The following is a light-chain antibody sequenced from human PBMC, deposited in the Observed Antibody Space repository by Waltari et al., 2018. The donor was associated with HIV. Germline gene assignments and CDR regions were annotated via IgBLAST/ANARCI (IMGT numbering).Light chain of an antibody. Sequence: QSVLTQPPSASGTPGQRVTISCSGSSSNIGSYYVYWYQQLPGTSPKLLIYRHNQRPSGVPDRFSGSKSGTSASLAISGLRSEDEADYYCAARDGSHVVFGGGTKLTVL. CDR1: SSNIGSYY. CDR2: RHN. CDR3: AARDGSHVV. V-gene: IGLV1-47*01. J-gene: IGLJ2*01.